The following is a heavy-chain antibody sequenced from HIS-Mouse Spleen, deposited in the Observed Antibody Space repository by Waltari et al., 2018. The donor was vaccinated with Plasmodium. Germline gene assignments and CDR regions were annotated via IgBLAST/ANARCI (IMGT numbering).Heavy chain of an antibody. D-gene: IGHD6-19*01. CDR3: ARGSAGDAFDI. CDR1: GYTFTSYG. J-gene: IGHJ3*02. V-gene: IGHV1-18*01. CDR2: ISPYKGNT. Sequence: QVQLVQSGAEVKKPGASVKVSCKASGYTFTSYGISWVRPAPEQGLEWMGWISPYKGNTTFAHKLQGRVTMTTDTSTSTAYMELRSLRSDDTAVYYCARGSAGDAFDIWGQGTMVTVSS.